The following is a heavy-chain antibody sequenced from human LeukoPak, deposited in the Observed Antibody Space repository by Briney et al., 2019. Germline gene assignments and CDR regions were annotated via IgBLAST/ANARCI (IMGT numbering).Heavy chain of an antibody. CDR1: GGSVSSGDYY. D-gene: IGHD5-18*01. CDR2: IYYSGST. CDR3: ARADTYLDY. J-gene: IGHJ4*02. Sequence: SETLSLTCTVSGGSVSSGDYYWNWIRQPPGKGLEWIGNIYYSGSTSYNPSPKSRVTISIDTSKNQFSLNLNSVTAADTAVYYCARADTYLDYWGQGILVTVSS. V-gene: IGHV4-30-4*08.